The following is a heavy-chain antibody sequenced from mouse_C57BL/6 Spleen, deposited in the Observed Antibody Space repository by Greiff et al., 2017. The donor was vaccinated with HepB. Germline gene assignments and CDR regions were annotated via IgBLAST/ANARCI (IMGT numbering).Heavy chain of an antibody. CDR2: IYPRSGNT. Sequence: VQLQQSGAELARPGASVKLSCKASGYTFTSYGISWVKQRTGQGLEWIGEIYPRSGNTYYNEKFKGKATLTADKSSSTAYMELRSLTSEDSAVCICARGDTAVVATGWYFDVWGTGTTVTVSS. V-gene: IGHV1-81*01. D-gene: IGHD1-1*01. J-gene: IGHJ1*03. CDR1: GYTFTSYG. CDR3: ARGDTAVVATGWYFDV.